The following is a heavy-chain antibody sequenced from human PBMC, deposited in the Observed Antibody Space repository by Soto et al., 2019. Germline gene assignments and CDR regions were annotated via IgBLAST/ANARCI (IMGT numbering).Heavy chain of an antibody. CDR3: ARDCSSTSCYDADGYYYMDV. Sequence: SETLSLTCTVSGGSISSYYWSWIRQPPGKGLEWIGYIYYSGSTNYNPSLKSRVTISVDTSKNQFSLKLSSVTAADTAVYYCARDCSSTSCYDADGYYYMDVWGKGTTVTVSS. J-gene: IGHJ6*03. CDR1: GGSISSYY. V-gene: IGHV4-59*01. CDR2: IYYSGST. D-gene: IGHD2-2*01.